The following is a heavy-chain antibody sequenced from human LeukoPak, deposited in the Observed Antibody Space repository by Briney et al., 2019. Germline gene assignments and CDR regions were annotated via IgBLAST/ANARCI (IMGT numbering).Heavy chain of an antibody. CDR1: GDSIRTTRY. Sequence: SETLSLTCTVSGDSIRTTRYWGWIRQPPGKGLEWIGAVYFSGSTYYNPSLKSRVIISVDTFKNQFSLKLTSVTAADTAVYYCATQGYNNQTMDVWGQGTTVTVSS. J-gene: IGHJ6*02. CDR3: ATQGYNNQTMDV. CDR2: VYFSGST. D-gene: IGHD5-24*01. V-gene: IGHV4-39*01.